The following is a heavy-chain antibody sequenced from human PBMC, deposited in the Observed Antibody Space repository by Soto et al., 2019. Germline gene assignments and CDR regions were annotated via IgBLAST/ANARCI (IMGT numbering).Heavy chain of an antibody. CDR3: ARDPPITGSLRGTPLMAV. CDR2: NSAYNGDT. D-gene: IGHD1-20*01. V-gene: IGHV1-18*04. CDR1: GYAFNSYG. J-gene: IGHJ6*02. Sequence: QIQLVQSEAEVKKPGASVKVSCKASGYAFNSYGYSWVRQAPGQGLEWMGWNSAYNGDTNVPQKLQGRVTMTTDTSTSTAYMELRSLISDDTAVYYCARDPPITGSLRGTPLMAVWGQGTTVTVSS.